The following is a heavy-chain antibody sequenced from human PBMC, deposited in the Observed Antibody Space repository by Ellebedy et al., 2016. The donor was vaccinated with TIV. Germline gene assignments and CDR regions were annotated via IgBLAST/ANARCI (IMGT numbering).Heavy chain of an antibody. D-gene: IGHD1-7*01. CDR3: ARDRRVTGTKSP. Sequence: AASVKVSCKASGYTFTSYDINWVRQASGQGLEWMGWMNPSSGNTGYAQKFQGSVTMTRNTSITTAYMELSSLRSEDTAVYYCARDRRVTGTKSPWGQGTLVIVSS. CDR2: MNPSSGNT. V-gene: IGHV1-8*01. CDR1: GYTFTSYD. J-gene: IGHJ5*02.